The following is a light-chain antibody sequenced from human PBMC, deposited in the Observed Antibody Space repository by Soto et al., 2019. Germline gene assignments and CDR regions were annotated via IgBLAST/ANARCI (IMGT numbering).Light chain of an antibody. CDR1: QNINNY. Sequence: DSHMTQSPSSLSSSVVDIVTITCQAIQNINNYLNWYQQKPGRAPKLLIYDASNLEAGVPSRFRGSGSGTDFTFTISRLQTEDIATYYCQQYENLHTFGQGTRLEIK. CDR3: QQYENLHT. J-gene: IGKJ5*01. CDR2: DAS. V-gene: IGKV1-33*01.